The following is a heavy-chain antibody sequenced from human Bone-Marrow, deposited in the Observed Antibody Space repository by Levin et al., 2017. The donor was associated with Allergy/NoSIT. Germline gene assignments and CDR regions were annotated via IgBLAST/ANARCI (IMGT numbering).Heavy chain of an antibody. CDR3: AKAGESIAAAGPLDY. D-gene: IGHD6-13*01. V-gene: IGHV3-23*01. J-gene: IGHJ4*02. CDR2: ISCSGGST. CDR1: GFTFSSYA. Sequence: GESLKISCAASGFTFSSYAMSWVRQAPGKGLEWVSAISCSGGSTYYADSVKGRFTISRDNSKNTLYLQMNSLRAEETAVYYCAKAGESIAAAGPLDYWGQGTLVTVSS.